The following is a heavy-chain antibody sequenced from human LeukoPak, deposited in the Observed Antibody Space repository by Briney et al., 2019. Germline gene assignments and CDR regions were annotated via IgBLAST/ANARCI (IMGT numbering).Heavy chain of an antibody. D-gene: IGHD3-3*01. Sequence: GGSPRLSCEASGFSFSDHWMEWVRQAPGKGLVWVSGIKGDGRSIKNADSVKGRFTISRDNGKSTLHLQMNSLRAEDTAVYYCVRGLAWSWDVWGQGTTDIVSS. CDR1: GFSFSDHW. CDR3: VRGLAWSWDV. CDR2: IKGDGRSI. V-gene: IGHV3-74*03. J-gene: IGHJ6*02.